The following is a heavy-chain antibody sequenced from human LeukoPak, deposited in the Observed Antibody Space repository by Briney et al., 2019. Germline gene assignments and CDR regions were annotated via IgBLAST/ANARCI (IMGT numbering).Heavy chain of an antibody. D-gene: IGHD6-13*01. J-gene: IGHJ4*02. Sequence: SETLSLTCAVYGGSFSGYYWSWIRQPPGKGLEWIGEINHSGSTNYNPSLKSRVSISVDSSKNQFSLKVSSVTAADTAEYYCARGSDTAAGLYWGQGTLVTVSS. CDR1: GGSFSGYY. CDR2: INHSGST. V-gene: IGHV4-34*01. CDR3: ARGSDTAAGLY.